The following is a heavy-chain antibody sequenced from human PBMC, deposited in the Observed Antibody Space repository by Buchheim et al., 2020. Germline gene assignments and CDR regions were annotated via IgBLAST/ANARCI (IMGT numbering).Heavy chain of an antibody. CDR1: GGSISSGGYS. Sequence: QLQLQESGSGLVKPSQTLSLTCAVSGGSISSGGYSWSWIRQPPGKGLEWIGYIYHSGSTYYNPSPKRRVTISVDRSKNQFSLKLSSVTAADTAVYYCAGEYVAVAGANWLDPWGQGTL. D-gene: IGHD6-19*01. CDR3: AGEYVAVAGANWLDP. CDR2: IYHSGST. V-gene: IGHV4-30-2*01. J-gene: IGHJ5*02.